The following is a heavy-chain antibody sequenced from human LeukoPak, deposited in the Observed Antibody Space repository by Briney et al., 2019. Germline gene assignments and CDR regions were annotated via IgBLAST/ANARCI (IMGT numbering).Heavy chain of an antibody. CDR1: GFTFNNYA. Sequence: GGSLRLSCAASGFTFNNYAMSWVRQAPGKGLEWVSAISGSGDSTYYADSVKGRFTISRDNSKKTLYLQMNSLRAEDTAVYSCAKSRIAAAGCFDYWGQGTLVTVSS. CDR2: ISGSGDST. J-gene: IGHJ4*02. D-gene: IGHD6-13*01. CDR3: AKSRIAAAGCFDY. V-gene: IGHV3-23*01.